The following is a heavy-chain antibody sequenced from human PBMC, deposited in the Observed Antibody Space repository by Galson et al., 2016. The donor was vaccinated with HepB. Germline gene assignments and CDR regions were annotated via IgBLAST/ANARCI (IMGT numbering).Heavy chain of an antibody. V-gene: IGHV3-48*02. CDR3: PRDRVSGDFWSGYYTGIGMDV. J-gene: IGHJ6*02. CDR1: GFTFSSYS. CDR2: IRSSSSTI. Sequence: SLRLSCAASGFTFSSYSMNWVRQAPGKGLAWVSYIRSSSSTIYYADSVKGRFTISRDNAKNSLYLQMNSLRDEDTAVYYCPRDRVSGDFWSGYYTGIGMDVWGQGTTVTVSS. D-gene: IGHD3-3*01.